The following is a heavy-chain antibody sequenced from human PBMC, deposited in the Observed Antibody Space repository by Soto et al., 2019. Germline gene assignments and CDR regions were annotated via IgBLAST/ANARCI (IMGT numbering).Heavy chain of an antibody. CDR3: ASPNNSYDGTAYAY. J-gene: IGHJ4*02. CDR1: GGSFSSHA. V-gene: IGHV1-69*06. D-gene: IGHD1-7*01. CDR2: IIPMFGSP. Sequence: QLQLVQSGAEVKKPGSSVIVSCTTSGGSFSSHAFSWIRQAPGQPFEWMGGIIPMFGSPNYAQKFQGRVTLTADNSTGTAYMELTSLRSDDTAVYYCASPNNSYDGTAYAYWGQGNLITVSS.